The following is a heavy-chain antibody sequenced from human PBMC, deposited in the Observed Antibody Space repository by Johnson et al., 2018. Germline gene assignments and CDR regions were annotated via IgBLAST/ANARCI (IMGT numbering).Heavy chain of an antibody. CDR2: IKQDGSEK. D-gene: IGHD3-16*02. Sequence: VQLVQSGGGLVQPGGSLRLSCAASGFTFSSYWMSWVRQAPGKGLEWVANIKQDGSEKYYVDSVKGRFTISRDNAKNSLYLQMNSLRAEDTAVYYWARVSVDYVWGSYRYDALDIWGQGTMVTVSS. J-gene: IGHJ3*02. CDR3: ARVSVDYVWGSYRYDALDI. CDR1: GFTFSSYW. V-gene: IGHV3-7*01.